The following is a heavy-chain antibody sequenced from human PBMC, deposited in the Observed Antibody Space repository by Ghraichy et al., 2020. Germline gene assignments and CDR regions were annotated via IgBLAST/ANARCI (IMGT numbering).Heavy chain of an antibody. V-gene: IGHV6-1*01. J-gene: IGHJ5*01. CDR1: GEKVDSSRVA. CDR2: TYFRNRWFN. Sequence: SQTLSLTCVISGEKVDSSRVAWSWLRQSPSRGLQWLGRTYFRNRWFNDNAQFLRGRIIIRSETRQNRISLELRSLTLDDTAIYYCASDRTQFFDSWGPGALVTVSS. CDR3: ASDRTQFFDS. D-gene: IGHD3/OR15-3a*01.